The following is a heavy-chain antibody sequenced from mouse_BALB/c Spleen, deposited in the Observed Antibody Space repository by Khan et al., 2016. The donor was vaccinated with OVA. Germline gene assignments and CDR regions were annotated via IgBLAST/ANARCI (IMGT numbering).Heavy chain of an antibody. V-gene: IGHV3-2*02. CDR1: GYSITSDYA. CDR2: ISYSGRT. CDR3: ARAVTITTVVATDFDY. J-gene: IGHJ2*01. D-gene: IGHD1-1*01. Sequence: EVQLVESGPGLVKPSQSLSLTCTVTGYSITSDYAWNWLRQFPGNKLEWMGYISYSGRTSYNPSLKSRISITRDTSKNQFLLQLNSVTTEDTDTYYCARAVTITTVVATDFDYWGQGTTRTVSS.